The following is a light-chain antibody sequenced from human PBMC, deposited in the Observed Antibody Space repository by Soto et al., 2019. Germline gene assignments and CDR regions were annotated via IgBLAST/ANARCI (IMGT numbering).Light chain of an antibody. CDR3: CSYAGSNTFYV. CDR1: SSNVGGYNY. Sequence: QSVLTQPRSVSGSPGQSVTISCTGTSSNVGGYNYVSWYQHHPGKAPKLVIYDVYNRPSGVPDRFSGSKSDNTASLTISGLQAEDEADYDCCSYAGSNTFYVFGTGTKVTVL. J-gene: IGLJ1*01. V-gene: IGLV2-11*01. CDR2: DVY.